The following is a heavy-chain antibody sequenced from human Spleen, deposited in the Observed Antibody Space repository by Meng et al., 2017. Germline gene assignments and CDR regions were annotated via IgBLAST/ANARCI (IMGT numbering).Heavy chain of an antibody. D-gene: IGHD1-20*01. CDR3: ASGITGTTWDDYNWFDP. CDR1: GGIFSNYV. CDR2: IIPIFGTA. V-gene: IGHV1-69*06. J-gene: IGHJ5*02. Sequence: SVKVSCKALGGIFSNYVIGWVRQAPGQGLEWMGGIIPIFGTANYAQKFQGRVTITADKSTSTAYMELSSLRSEDTAVYYCASGITGTTWDDYNWFDPWGQGTLVTVSS.